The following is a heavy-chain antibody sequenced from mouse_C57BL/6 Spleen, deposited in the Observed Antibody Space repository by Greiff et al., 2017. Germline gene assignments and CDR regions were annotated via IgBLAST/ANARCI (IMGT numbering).Heavy chain of an antibody. Sequence: QVQLQQSGAELVRPWPSVSVSCTASGYAFTNYLIEWLKQRPAQGLEWMGVFNPGSGGTNYNATFKDKTTLTADTSSSTSYMQLSSLTSEDSAVYFCARAGRLYSFDYWGQGTTLTVSS. CDR1: GYAFTNYL. CDR3: ARAGRLYSFDY. J-gene: IGHJ2*01. CDR2: FNPGSGGT. V-gene: IGHV1-54*01.